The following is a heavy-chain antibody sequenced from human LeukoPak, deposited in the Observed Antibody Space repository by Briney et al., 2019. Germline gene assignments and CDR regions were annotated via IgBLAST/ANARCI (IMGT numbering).Heavy chain of an antibody. Sequence: ASVKVSCKAAGFTFIYDVNWVRQAAGQGLEWIGWMNPNSGATNYTPRFQGRVTFSGSTSIGTAYMELSGLSTEDTGVYYCATREKTSPIYNKWGQGTLVTVSS. J-gene: IGHJ4*02. CDR2: MNPNSGAT. CDR3: ATREKTSPIYNK. V-gene: IGHV1-8*03. CDR1: GFTFIYD. D-gene: IGHD2-2*01.